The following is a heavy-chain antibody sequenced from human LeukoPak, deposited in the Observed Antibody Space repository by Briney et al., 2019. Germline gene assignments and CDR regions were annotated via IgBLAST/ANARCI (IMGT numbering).Heavy chain of an antibody. J-gene: IGHJ4*02. CDR3: TRGSQYYGSGSSDY. CDR1: GFTFGDYA. D-gene: IGHD3-10*01. Sequence: GSLRLSCTASGFTFGDYAMSWFRQAPGKGLEWVGFIRSKAYGGTTEYAASVKGRFTISRDDSKSIAYLQMNSLKTEDTAVYYCTRGSQYYGSGSSDYWGQGTLVTVSS. V-gene: IGHV3-49*03. CDR2: IRSKAYGGTT.